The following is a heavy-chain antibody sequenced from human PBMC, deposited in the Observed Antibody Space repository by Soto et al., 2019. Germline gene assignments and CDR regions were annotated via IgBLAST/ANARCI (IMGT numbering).Heavy chain of an antibody. D-gene: IGHD3-16*01. CDR2: ISYSGSS. V-gene: IGHV4-59*08. CDR3: ARAWGVNVFDY. Sequence: QVQLQESGPGLVKPSETLSLTCTVSGGSISGYYWSWIRQPPGKGLEWIGCISYSGSSNYNPSLKSRVTISVDTSKNQFSLKLSSVTAADTALYYCARAWGVNVFDYWGQGTLVTVSS. J-gene: IGHJ4*02. CDR1: GGSISGYY.